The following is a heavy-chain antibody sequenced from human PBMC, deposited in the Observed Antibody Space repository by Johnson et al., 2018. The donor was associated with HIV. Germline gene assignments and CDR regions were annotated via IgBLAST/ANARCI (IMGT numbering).Heavy chain of an antibody. V-gene: IGHV3-74*01. D-gene: IGHD6-13*01. J-gene: IGHJ3*02. CDR3: AREGGIAAAGTDAFDI. CDR2: VNNNASSV. CDR1: RFTFTNYW. Sequence: VQLVESGGGLVQPGGSLRLSCAASRFTFTNYWMHWVRQAPGKGLVWVSRVNNNASSVYYADSVKGRFTISRDNAKNSLYLQMNSLRAEDTAVYYCAREGGIAAAGTDAFDIWGQGTMVTVSS.